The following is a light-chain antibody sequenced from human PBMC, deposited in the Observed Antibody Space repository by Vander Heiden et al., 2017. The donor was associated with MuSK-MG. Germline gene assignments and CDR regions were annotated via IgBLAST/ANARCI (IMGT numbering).Light chain of an antibody. Sequence: DIQITQSPSTLSASVGDRGTITCRASQSISTWLAWYQQKPGKAPKLLIYKASSLESGVPSRFSGSGSGTEFTLTISSLQPDDFATYPCQHDHSSPYTFGQGTKLXIK. CDR2: KAS. J-gene: IGKJ2*01. CDR3: QHDHSSPYT. CDR1: QSISTW. V-gene: IGKV1-5*03.